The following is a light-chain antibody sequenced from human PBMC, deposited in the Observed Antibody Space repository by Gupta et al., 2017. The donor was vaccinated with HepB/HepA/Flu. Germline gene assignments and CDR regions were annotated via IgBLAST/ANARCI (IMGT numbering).Light chain of an antibody. CDR3: QQYNSLPYT. CDR1: QDIRTW. J-gene: IGKJ2*01. V-gene: IGKV1-5*03. Sequence: IQMTHSPSTLSASVGDRVTLTCRASQDIRTWLAWYQQKPGKAPNLLIYKTSTLHSGVHPRFSGSGSGTEFTLTISSLQPDDFATYHCQQYNSLPYTFGQGTKLEIK. CDR2: KTS.